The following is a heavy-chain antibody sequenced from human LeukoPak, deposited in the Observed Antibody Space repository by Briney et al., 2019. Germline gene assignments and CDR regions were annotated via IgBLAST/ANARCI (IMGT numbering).Heavy chain of an antibody. CDR2: SSSSSSYI. V-gene: IGHV3-21*04. CDR1: GFTFSSYG. Sequence: PGGSLRLSCAASGFTFSSYGMNWVRQAPGKGLEWVSSSSSSSSYIYYADSVKGRSTISRDNAKNSLYLQMNSLRAEDMALYYCAKVGIVVVVAATLYYYYYMDVWGKGTTVTVSS. D-gene: IGHD2-15*01. J-gene: IGHJ6*03. CDR3: AKVGIVVVVAATLYYYYYMDV.